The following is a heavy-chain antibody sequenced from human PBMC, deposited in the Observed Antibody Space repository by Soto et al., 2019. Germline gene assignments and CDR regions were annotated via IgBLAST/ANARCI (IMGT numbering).Heavy chain of an antibody. CDR3: VRGGGGGLFDP. J-gene: IGHJ5*02. CDR1: GFTFSGYE. Sequence: GGSLRLSCAASGFTFSGYEMNWVRQAPGKGLEWVSYISPGSRYPAYADSVKGRFTISRDNAKRSLYLQMMSLTAEDTAIYYCVRGGGGGLFDPWGQGTMVTVSS. D-gene: IGHD2-15*01. CDR2: ISPGSRYP. V-gene: IGHV3-48*03.